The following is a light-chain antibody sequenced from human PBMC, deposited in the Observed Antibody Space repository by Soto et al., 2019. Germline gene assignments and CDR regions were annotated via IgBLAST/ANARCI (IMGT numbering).Light chain of an antibody. CDR3: NSDTSNNTQV. CDR2: GVS. Sequence: QSALTQPASVSGSPGQSITISCTGTSSDVGDYNYVSWYQQHPGKAPKLIIYGVSNRPSGISNRFSGSKSGNTASLTISGLQAEDEADYYCNSDTSNNTQVFGGGTKLTVL. J-gene: IGLJ2*01. V-gene: IGLV2-14*01. CDR1: SSDVGDYNY.